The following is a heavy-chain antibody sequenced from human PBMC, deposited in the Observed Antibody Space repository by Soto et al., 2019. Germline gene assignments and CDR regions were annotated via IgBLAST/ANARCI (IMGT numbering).Heavy chain of an antibody. J-gene: IGHJ4*02. CDR2: IYYSGST. Sequence: SETLSLTCTVSGGSISSSSYYWGWIRQPPGKGLEWIGSIYYSGSTYYNPSLKSRVTISVDTSKNQFSLKLSSVTAADTAVYYCARYSGSYSTDFDYWGQGTLVTVS. CDR1: GGSISSSSYY. V-gene: IGHV4-39*01. D-gene: IGHD1-26*01. CDR3: ARYSGSYSTDFDY.